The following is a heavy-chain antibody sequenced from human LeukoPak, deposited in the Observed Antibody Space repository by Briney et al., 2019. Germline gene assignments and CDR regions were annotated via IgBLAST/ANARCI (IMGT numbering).Heavy chain of an antibody. CDR3: ARDTQPGA. CDR1: GLTFSNYA. D-gene: IGHD2-15*01. CDR2: ISRGTATT. J-gene: IGHJ4*02. V-gene: IGHV3-23*01. Sequence: PGGSLRLSCAASGLTFSNYAMSWVRQAPGKGLEWVSTISRGTATTYYADSVKGRFTISGDISKNTLYLQMSSLRAEDTAVYFCARDTQPGAWGQGTLVTVSS.